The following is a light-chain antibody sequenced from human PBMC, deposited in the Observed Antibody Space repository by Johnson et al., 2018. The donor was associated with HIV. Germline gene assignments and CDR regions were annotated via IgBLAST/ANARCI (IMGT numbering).Light chain of an antibody. J-gene: IGLJ1*01. V-gene: IGLV1-51*01. CDR2: ENK. Sequence: QLVLTQPPSVSAAPGQKVTISCSGSSSNIGNNYVSWYQQLPGTSPKLLIYENKARPSGIPDRFSGSKSATSATLAITGLQTGDEADYYCGTWDSSLSARVFGTGTKVTVL. CDR1: SSNIGNNY. CDR3: GTWDSSLSARV.